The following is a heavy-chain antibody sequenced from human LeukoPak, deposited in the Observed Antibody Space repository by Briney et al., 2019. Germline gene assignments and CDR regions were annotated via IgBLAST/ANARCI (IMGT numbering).Heavy chain of an antibody. Sequence: SETLSLTCGVNGGSFSGYYWSWIRQPPGKGREWIGEINHSGSTKYNPSLKSRVTISVDTSKNQFSLKVTSVTAADTAVYYCARQYGSGWYKGYFQYWGEGTLVTVSS. V-gene: IGHV4-34*01. CDR3: ARQYGSGWYKGYFQY. D-gene: IGHD6-13*01. CDR2: INHSGST. CDR1: GGSFSGYY. J-gene: IGHJ1*01.